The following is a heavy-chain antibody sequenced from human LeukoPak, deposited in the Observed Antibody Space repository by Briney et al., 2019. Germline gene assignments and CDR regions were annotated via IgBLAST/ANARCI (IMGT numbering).Heavy chain of an antibody. V-gene: IGHV3-21*01. Sequence: GGSLRLSCAASGFTFSRYSMNWVRQAPGKGLEWVASISSTSTFIYSADSVKGRFTISRDNAKNSLYLQMNSLRAEDTAVYYCARVPDFWSGYYVDHWGQGTLVTVSS. CDR1: GFTFSRYS. J-gene: IGHJ4*02. CDR3: ARVPDFWSGYYVDH. D-gene: IGHD3-3*01. CDR2: ISSTSTFI.